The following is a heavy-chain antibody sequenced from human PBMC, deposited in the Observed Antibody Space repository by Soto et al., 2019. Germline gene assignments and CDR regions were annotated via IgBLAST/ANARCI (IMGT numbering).Heavy chain of an antibody. Sequence: PSETLSLTCTVSGGSISSYYWSWIRQPPGKGLEWIGYIYYSGSTNYNPSLKSRVTISVDTSKNQFSLKLSSVTAADTAVYYCARRNYDFWSGPYYMDVWGKGPTVTVSS. J-gene: IGHJ6*03. V-gene: IGHV4-59*08. CDR3: ARRNYDFWSGPYYMDV. CDR1: GGSISSYY. CDR2: IYYSGST. D-gene: IGHD3-3*01.